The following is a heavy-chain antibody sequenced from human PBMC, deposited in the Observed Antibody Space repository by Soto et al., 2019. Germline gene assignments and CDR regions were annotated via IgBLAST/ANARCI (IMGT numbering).Heavy chain of an antibody. J-gene: IGHJ4*02. V-gene: IGHV3-30*02. CDR1: GFAFSCYG. CDR2: TRHDGSNT. Sequence: GGSLILSCAASGFAFSCYGMHWVRQAPGKGLEWVAITRHDGSNTYYADSVRGRFTISRDNSKKTLYLQMDSLRAEDTAVYYCARDGVGATTFFGYFDYWGQGTLVTVSS. D-gene: IGHD1-26*01. CDR3: ARDGVGATTFFGYFDY.